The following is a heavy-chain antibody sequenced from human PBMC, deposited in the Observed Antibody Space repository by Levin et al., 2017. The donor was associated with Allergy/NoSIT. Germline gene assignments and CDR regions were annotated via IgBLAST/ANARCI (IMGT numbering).Heavy chain of an antibody. CDR2: ISYDGSNK. J-gene: IGHJ3*02. Sequence: GGSLRLSCAASGFTISSYAMHWVRQAPGKGLEWVAVISYDGSNKYYADSVKGRFTISRDNSKNTLYLQMNSLRAEDTAVYYCARGGAHIVVVVAARGAFDIWGQGTMVTVSS. CDR3: ARGGAHIVVVVAARGAFDI. D-gene: IGHD2-15*01. CDR1: GFTISSYA. V-gene: IGHV3-30-3*01.